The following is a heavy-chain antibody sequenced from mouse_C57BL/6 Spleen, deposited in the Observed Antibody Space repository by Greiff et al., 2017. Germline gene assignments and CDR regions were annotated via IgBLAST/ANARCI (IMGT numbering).Heavy chain of an antibody. CDR1: GYTFTSYW. D-gene: IGHD3-2*02. CDR3: ASTAQATGMDY. CDR2: IDPSDSYT. Sequence: VKLQQPGAELVKPGASVKLSCKASGYTFTSYWMQWVKQRPGQGLEWIGEIDPSDSYTNYNQKFKGKATLTVDTSSSTAYMQLSSLTSEDSAVYYCASTAQATGMDYWGQGTSVTVSS. V-gene: IGHV1-50*01. J-gene: IGHJ4*01.